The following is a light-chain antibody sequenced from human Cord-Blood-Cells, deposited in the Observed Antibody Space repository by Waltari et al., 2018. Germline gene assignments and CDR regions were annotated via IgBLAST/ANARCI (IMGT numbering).Light chain of an antibody. CDR3: QQYNNWPFT. CDR2: AAS. Sequence: EIVMTQSPATLSVSPAERATLSCRASQSVSSNLAWYQQKPGQAPRLLIYAASTRATGIPARFSGSGSGTEFTLTISSLQSEDFAVYYCQQYNNWPFTFGGGTKVEIK. J-gene: IGKJ4*01. V-gene: IGKV3-15*01. CDR1: QSVSSN.